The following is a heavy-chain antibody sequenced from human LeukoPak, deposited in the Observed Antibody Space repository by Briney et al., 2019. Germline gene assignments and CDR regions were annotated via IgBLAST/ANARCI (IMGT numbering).Heavy chain of an antibody. J-gene: IGHJ4*02. CDR3: ARAVSGSYYDSSFSDY. CDR2: MNPNSGNT. D-gene: IGHD3-22*01. Sequence: ASVKVSCKASGYTFTSYDINWVRQATGQGLEWMGWMNPNSGNTGYAQKFQGRVTMTRNISISTAYMGLSSLRSEDTAVYYCARAVSGSYYDSSFSDYWGQGTLVTVSS. CDR1: GYTFTSYD. V-gene: IGHV1-8*01.